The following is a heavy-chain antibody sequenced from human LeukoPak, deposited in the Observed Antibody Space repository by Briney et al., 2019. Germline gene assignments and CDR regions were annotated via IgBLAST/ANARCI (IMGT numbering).Heavy chain of an antibody. Sequence: SQTLSLTCTVSGGSISSGSYYWSWIRQPAGKGLEWIGRIYTSGSTNYNPSLKSRVTISVDTSKNQFSLKLSSVTAADTAVYYCARELFGRNRSRAFDPWGQGTLVTVSS. CDR1: GGSISSGSYY. D-gene: IGHD1-14*01. V-gene: IGHV4-61*02. CDR2: IYTSGST. CDR3: ARELFGRNRSRAFDP. J-gene: IGHJ5*02.